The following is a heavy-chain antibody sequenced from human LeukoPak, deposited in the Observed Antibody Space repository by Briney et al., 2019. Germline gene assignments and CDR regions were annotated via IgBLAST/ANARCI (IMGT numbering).Heavy chain of an antibody. CDR2: INPNSGDT. CDR3: ATLMAHLDY. D-gene: IGHD2-8*01. Sequence: ASVKVSCKAFGYTFTDYHMHWVRQAPGQGLEWMGWINPNSGDTHYAQKFQGRVTMTRDTTISTAYMELSRLRSDDTAVFYCATLMAHLDYWGQGTLVTVSS. J-gene: IGHJ4*02. V-gene: IGHV1-2*02. CDR1: GYTFTDYH.